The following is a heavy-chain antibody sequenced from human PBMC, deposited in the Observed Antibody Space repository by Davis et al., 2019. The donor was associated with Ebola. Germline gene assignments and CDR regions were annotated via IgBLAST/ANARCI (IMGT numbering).Heavy chain of an antibody. CDR3: ARAGSYNWRDFDY. CDR1: GFTLSDQY. Sequence: GESLKISCAASGFTLSDQYMDWVRQTPGLGLEWVGRTRNKANSYTTEYAASVRGRFIVSRDDSKNSLFLQMNSLKTEDTAVYYCARAGSYNWRDFDYWGQGTLVTVSS. D-gene: IGHD1-1*01. V-gene: IGHV3-72*01. CDR2: TRNKANSYTT. J-gene: IGHJ4*02.